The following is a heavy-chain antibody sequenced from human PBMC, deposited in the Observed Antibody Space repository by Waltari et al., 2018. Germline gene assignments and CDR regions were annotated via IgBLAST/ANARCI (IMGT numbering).Heavy chain of an antibody. V-gene: IGHV3-7*04. CDR2: IKEDGSES. CDR1: GFTFSSHW. J-gene: IGHJ4*02. CDR3: ARADYGGTADYDY. Sequence: EVQLVESGGGLVQPGGSLRLSCAASGFTFSSHWMTWVRQAPGKGLEGLANIKEDGSESYYGDSVKGRFTISRDNTKNSLYLQMNSLRVEDTAVYYCARADYGGTADYDYWGQGTQVTVSS. D-gene: IGHD4-17*01.